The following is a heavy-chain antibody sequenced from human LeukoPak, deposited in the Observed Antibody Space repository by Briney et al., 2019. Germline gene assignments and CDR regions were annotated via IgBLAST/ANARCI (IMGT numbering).Heavy chain of an antibody. Sequence: GGTLRPSCAASGFSFSTDIMHWVREAPGKGLGWVASSNEDYIVSVKGRFIISRDNSKNTLYLQMNSLRAEDTAVFYCVRETIPAAPHSGAFDIWGQGTMVTVSS. CDR2: SSNE. CDR3: VRETIPAAPHSGAFDI. D-gene: IGHD6-13*01. V-gene: IGHV3-30*03. CDR1: GFSFSTDI. J-gene: IGHJ3*02.